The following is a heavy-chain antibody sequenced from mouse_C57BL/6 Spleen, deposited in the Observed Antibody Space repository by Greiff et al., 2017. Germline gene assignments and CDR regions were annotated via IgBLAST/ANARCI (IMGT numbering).Heavy chain of an antibody. J-gene: IGHJ2*01. Sequence: DVKLQESGPGLVKPSQSLSLTCSVTGYSITSGYYWNWIRQFPGNKLEWMGYISYDGSNNYNPSLKNRISITRDTSKNQFFLKLNSVTTEDTATYYCAREDGYYLYYFDYWGQGTTLTVSS. V-gene: IGHV3-6*01. D-gene: IGHD2-3*01. CDR3: AREDGYYLYYFDY. CDR1: GYSITSGYY. CDR2: ISYDGSN.